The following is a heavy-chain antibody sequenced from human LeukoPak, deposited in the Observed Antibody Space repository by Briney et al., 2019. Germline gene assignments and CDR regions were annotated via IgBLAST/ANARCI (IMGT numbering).Heavy chain of an antibody. V-gene: IGHV3-23*01. CDR1: GFTFSSYA. D-gene: IGHD2-2*01. J-gene: IGHJ4*02. Sequence: PGGSLRLSCAASGFTFSSYAMSWVRQAPGKGLEWVSAISGSGGSTYYADSVKGRFTISRDNSKNTLYLQMNSLRAEDTAVYYRAKGGGWIVVVPAASSYFDYWGQGTLVTVSS. CDR2: ISGSGGST. CDR3: AKGGGWIVVVPAASSYFDY.